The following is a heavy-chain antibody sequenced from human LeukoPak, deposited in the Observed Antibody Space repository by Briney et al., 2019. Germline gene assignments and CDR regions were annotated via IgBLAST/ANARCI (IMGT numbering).Heavy chain of an antibody. D-gene: IGHD2-2*01. CDR1: GYTFTSYG. CDR3: ARLHPDLAPYCSSTSCYSYYYYGMDV. V-gene: IGHV1-18*01. J-gene: IGHJ6*02. CDR2: ISAYNGNT. Sequence: GASVKVSCKASGYTFTSYGISWVRQAPGQGLEWMGWISAYNGNTNYAQKLQGRVTMTTDTSTSTAYMELRSLRSDDTAVYYCARLHPDLAPYCSSTSCYSYYYYGMDVWGQWTTVTVSS.